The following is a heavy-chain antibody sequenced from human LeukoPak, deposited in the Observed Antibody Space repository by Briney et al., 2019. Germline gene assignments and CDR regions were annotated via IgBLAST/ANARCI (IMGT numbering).Heavy chain of an antibody. CDR1: GFTFSSYN. D-gene: IGHD3-10*01. Sequence: GGSLRLSCAASGFTFSSYNMNWVRQAPGKGLEWVSYISSSSSTIYYADSVKGRFTISRDNAKNSLYLQMNSLRAEDTAVYYCARDRGTSDWGQGTLVTVSS. CDR3: ARDRGTSD. V-gene: IGHV3-48*01. CDR2: ISSSSSTI. J-gene: IGHJ4*02.